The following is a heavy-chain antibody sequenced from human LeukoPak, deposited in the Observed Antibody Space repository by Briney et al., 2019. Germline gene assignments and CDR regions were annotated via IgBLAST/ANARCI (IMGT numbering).Heavy chain of an antibody. D-gene: IGHD6-19*01. V-gene: IGHV3-48*03. CDR2: ITSCGSTI. Sequence: PGGSLRLSCAASGFTLSSYEMNWVRQAPGKGLEWVSYITSCGSTIAYADSVKGRFTISRDNAKNSLYLQMTSLRGEDTAVYYCARAGAVAARVFAPWGQGTLVRVSS. CDR3: ARAGAVAARVFAP. CDR1: GFTLSSYE. J-gene: IGHJ5*02.